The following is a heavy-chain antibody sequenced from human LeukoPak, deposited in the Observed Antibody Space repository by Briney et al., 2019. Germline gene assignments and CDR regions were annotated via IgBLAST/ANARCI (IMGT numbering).Heavy chain of an antibody. CDR2: ISSSAGTI. CDR3: ARVSYSNLDY. J-gene: IGHJ4*02. D-gene: IGHD4-11*01. V-gene: IGHV3-48*04. Sequence: GGSLRLSCAASGFTFSSYSMNWVRQAPGKGLEWVSYISSSAGTIYYADSVKGRFTISRDNAKNSLYLQMNSLRAEDTAVYYCARVSYSNLDYWGQGTLVTVSS. CDR1: GFTFSSYS.